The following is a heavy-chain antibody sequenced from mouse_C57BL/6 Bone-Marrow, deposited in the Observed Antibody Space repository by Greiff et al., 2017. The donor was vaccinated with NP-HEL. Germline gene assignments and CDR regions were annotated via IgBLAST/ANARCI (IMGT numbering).Heavy chain of an antibody. Sequence: EVQLQQSGPVLVKPGASVKMSCKASGYTFTDYYINWVKQSHGKSLEWIGVINPYNGGTSYNQKFKGKATLTVDKSSSTAYMELNSLTSEDSAVYYCARRGGYYDYDPFAYWGQGTLVTVSA. D-gene: IGHD2-4*01. V-gene: IGHV1-19*01. CDR2: INPYNGGT. CDR1: GYTFTDYY. J-gene: IGHJ3*01. CDR3: ARRGGYYDYDPFAY.